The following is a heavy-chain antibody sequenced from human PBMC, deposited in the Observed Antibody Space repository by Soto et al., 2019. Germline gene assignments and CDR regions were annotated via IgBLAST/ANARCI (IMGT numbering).Heavy chain of an antibody. CDR1: GGSISRSTYY. D-gene: IGHD1-26*01. V-gene: IGHV4-39*07. CDR3: AKSPPYIGNYYYFDY. J-gene: IGHJ4*02. CDR2: IYYSGSN. Sequence: SETLSLTCTVSGGSISRSTYYWGWIRQPPGKGLEWIGSIYYSGSNYDNPSFKSRVTVSIDTSKNQFSLKLSSVTAADTAVYYCAKSPPYIGNYYYFDYWGQGTLVTVSS.